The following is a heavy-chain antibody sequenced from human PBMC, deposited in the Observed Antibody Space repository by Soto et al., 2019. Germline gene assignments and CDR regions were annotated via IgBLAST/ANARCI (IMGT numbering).Heavy chain of an antibody. J-gene: IGHJ6*02. Sequence: VKVSCKASGYSFTGYGIDWVRQAPGQGLQWLGRITTYNGDTNYAQNFQGRVTMTTDTSTSTTYMELRSLRSDDTAVYYCAQLDYYYGVDVWGQGTTVTVSS. V-gene: IGHV1-18*04. CDR1: GYSFTGYG. CDR2: ITTYNGDT. CDR3: AQLDYYYGVDV.